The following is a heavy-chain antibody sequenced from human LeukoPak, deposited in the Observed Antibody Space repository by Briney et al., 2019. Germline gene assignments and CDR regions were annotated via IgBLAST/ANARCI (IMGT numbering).Heavy chain of an antibody. CDR2: ISSSSSYT. CDR1: GFTFSDYY. J-gene: IGHJ5*02. D-gene: IGHD2-15*01. Sequence: GGSLRLSCVASGFTFSDYYMSWIRQAPGKGLEWVSYISSSSSYTNYADSVKGRFTISRDNAKNSLYLQMNSLRAEDTAVYYCARVQCSGGSCPVDWFDPWGQGTLVTVSS. V-gene: IGHV3-11*06. CDR3: ARVQCSGGSCPVDWFDP.